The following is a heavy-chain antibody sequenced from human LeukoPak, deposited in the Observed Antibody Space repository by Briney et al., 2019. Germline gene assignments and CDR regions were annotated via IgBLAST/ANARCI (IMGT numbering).Heavy chain of an antibody. D-gene: IGHD1-1*01. CDR3: AKDLGYVNYYYGKDV. Sequence: GGSLRLSCAVSGFTFSSYGMHWVRQAPGKGLEWVAVISYDGSNKYYADSVKGRFTISRDNSKNTLYLQMNSLRAEDTAVYYCAKDLGYVNYYYGKDVWGQGTTVTVSS. CDR2: ISYDGSNK. J-gene: IGHJ6*02. V-gene: IGHV3-30*18. CDR1: GFTFSSYG.